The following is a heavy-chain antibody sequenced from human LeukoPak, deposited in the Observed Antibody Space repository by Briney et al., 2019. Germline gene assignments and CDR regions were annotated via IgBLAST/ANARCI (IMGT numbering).Heavy chain of an antibody. Sequence: RGSLRLSCAASGFTFSSYAMHWVRQAPGKGLEWVAVISYDGSNKYYADYVKGRVTITTDNSKNTLYLQMNSLRAEDTAVYYCARVLRGPLDAFDIWGQGTMVTVSS. D-gene: IGHD3-10*01. CDR1: GFTFSSYA. CDR2: ISYDGSNK. CDR3: ARVLRGPLDAFDI. J-gene: IGHJ3*02. V-gene: IGHV3-30-3*01.